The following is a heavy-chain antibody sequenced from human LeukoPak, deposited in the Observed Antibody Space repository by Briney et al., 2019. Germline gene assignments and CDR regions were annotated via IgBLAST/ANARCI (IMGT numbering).Heavy chain of an antibody. CDR2: IDRSGGGT. CDR3: AKGSHGNHDY. J-gene: IGHJ4*02. D-gene: IGHD1-14*01. Sequence: GGSLRLSCAASGFTFSAYAISWVRLAPGKGLEWVSAIDRSGGGTYYADSVKGRFTISRDNSKNTLYLQMNSLRVDDTAVYYCAKGSHGNHDYWGQGTLATVSS. V-gene: IGHV3-23*01. CDR1: GFTFSAYA.